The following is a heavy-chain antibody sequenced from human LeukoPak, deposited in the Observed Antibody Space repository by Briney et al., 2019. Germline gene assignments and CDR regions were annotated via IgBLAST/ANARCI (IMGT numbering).Heavy chain of an antibody. J-gene: IGHJ5*02. CDR1: GYTFTSYG. Sequence: ASVKVSCKASGYTFTSYGISWVRQAPGQGLEWMGWMNPYSGNTGYAQNFQGRITITRNTSISTAYMELSSLRSEDTAVYYCARTQQLVPRSPLDPWGQGTLVIVSS. CDR3: ARTQQLVPRSPLDP. CDR2: MNPYSGNT. D-gene: IGHD6-13*01. V-gene: IGHV1-8*03.